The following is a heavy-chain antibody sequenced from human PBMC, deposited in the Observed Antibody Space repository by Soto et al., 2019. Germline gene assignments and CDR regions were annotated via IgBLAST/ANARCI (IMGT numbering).Heavy chain of an antibody. J-gene: IGHJ3*02. D-gene: IGHD5-12*01. CDR1: SGSISSYNW. CDR3: ARIHSCYDLAAFDI. V-gene: IGHV4-4*02. Sequence: QVQLQESGPGLVKPSGTLSLTCAASSGSISSYNWWSWVRQPPGKGLEWIGEIYHSGSTNYNPSLRSRLTISVDKSKNQFALRLSSVTAADTAVYYCARIHSCYDLAAFDIWGQGRMVTVSS. CDR2: IYHSGST.